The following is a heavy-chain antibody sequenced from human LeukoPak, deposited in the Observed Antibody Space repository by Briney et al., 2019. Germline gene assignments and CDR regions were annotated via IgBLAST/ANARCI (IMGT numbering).Heavy chain of an antibody. J-gene: IGHJ4*02. CDR1: GFSFSNYG. Sequence: GGSLRLSCAASGFSFSNYGMHWVRQAPGKGLEWVVVISHDGSNNNYADSVKGRFTISRDNSKNTLYLQMNSLRPEDTAVYYCAKVRVGTAHFDYWGQGTLVTVSS. D-gene: IGHD2-15*01. CDR2: ISHDGSNN. CDR3: AKVRVGTAHFDY. V-gene: IGHV3-30*18.